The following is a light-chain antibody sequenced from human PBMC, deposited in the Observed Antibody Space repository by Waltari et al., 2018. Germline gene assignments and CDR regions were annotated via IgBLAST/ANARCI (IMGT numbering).Light chain of an antibody. CDR2: DVS. Sequence: QSALTHPAPVSAPPRQSLTTSCTGTSNDVRRYNYVPWYQQRPGKAPELMLFDVSARPSRFSIRFSGSKSGNTASLTISGLQAEDEADYYCASYTSSNTVIFGGGTKVTVL. V-gene: IGLV2-14*03. J-gene: IGLJ2*01. CDR3: ASYTSSNTVI. CDR1: SNDVRRYNY.